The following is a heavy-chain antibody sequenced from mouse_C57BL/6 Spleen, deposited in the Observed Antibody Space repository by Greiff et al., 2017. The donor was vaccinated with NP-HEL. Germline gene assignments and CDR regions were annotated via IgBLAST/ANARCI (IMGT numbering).Heavy chain of an antibody. V-gene: IGHV5-17*01. CDR1: GFTFSDYG. CDR2: ISSGSGTT. Sequence: EVKLVESGGGLVKPGGSLKLSCAASGFTFSDYGMHWVRQAPEKGLEWVAYISSGSGTTSYADTVKGRSTITIDNANNTLFLQMTSLRSEDTAMYYCARKDFPAWVAYGGQGTVVTVSA. CDR3: ARKDFPAWVAY. D-gene: IGHD1-2*01. J-gene: IGHJ3*01.